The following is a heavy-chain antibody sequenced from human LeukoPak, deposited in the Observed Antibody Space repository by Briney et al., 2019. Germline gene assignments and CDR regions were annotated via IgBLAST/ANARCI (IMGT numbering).Heavy chain of an antibody. J-gene: IGHJ4*02. CDR3: ARLSLDGVDY. Sequence: SETLSLTCTVSGGSISSSSYYWGWIRQPPGKGLEWIGSIFYSGNTYYNRSLKSRVTISVDTSKNQFSLKLSSVTAADTAVYYCARLSLDGVDYWGQGTLVTVSS. V-gene: IGHV4-39*01. CDR1: GGSISSSSYY. D-gene: IGHD1-1*01. CDR2: IFYSGNT.